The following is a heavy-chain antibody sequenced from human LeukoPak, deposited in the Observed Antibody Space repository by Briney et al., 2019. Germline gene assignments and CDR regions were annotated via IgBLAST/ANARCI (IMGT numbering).Heavy chain of an antibody. CDR3: ARGYCTSTSSYGNYFDP. J-gene: IGHJ5*02. Sequence: PGGSLRLSCAASRFTFSTCWMIWVRQVPGKGLEWVANIKQDGSEKYYVDSVKGRFTISRDNAKNSLFLQMNSLRVEDTAVYYCARGYCTSTSSYGNYFDPWGQGTLVTVSS. CDR1: RFTFSTCW. V-gene: IGHV3-7*01. D-gene: IGHD2-2*01. CDR2: IKQDGSEK.